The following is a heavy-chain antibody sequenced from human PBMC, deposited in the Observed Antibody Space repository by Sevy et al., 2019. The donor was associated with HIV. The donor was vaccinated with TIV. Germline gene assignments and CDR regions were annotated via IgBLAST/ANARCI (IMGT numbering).Heavy chain of an antibody. CDR1: GFTFSSYW. CDR2: IKQDGSEK. D-gene: IGHD3-16*01. J-gene: IGHJ3*02. Sequence: GGSLRLSCAASGFTFSSYWMSWVRQAPGKGLEWVANIKQDGSEKYYVNSVKGRFTISRDNAKNSLYLQMNSLRAEDTAVYYCAREAWVDAFDIWGQGTMVTVSS. V-gene: IGHV3-7*01. CDR3: AREAWVDAFDI.